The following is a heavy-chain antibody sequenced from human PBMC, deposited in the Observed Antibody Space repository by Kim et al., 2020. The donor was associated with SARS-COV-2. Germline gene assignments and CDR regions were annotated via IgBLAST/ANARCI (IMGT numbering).Heavy chain of an antibody. CDR1: GYTFTSYG. V-gene: IGHV1-18*01. J-gene: IGHJ4*02. D-gene: IGHD6-13*01. CDR3: ARDQGESSSWVPFDY. Sequence: ASVKVSCKASGYTFTSYGISWVRQAPGQGLEWMGWISAYNGNTNYAQKLQGRVTMTTDTSTSTAYMELRSLRSDDTAVYYCARDQGESSSWVPFDYWGQGTLVTVSS. CDR2: ISAYNGNT.